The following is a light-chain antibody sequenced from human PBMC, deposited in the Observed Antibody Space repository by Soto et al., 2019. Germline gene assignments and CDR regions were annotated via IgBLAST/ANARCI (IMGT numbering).Light chain of an antibody. V-gene: IGKV3-20*01. Sequence: EIVLTQSPGTLSLSPGERATLSCRASQSVSSSYLAWYQQKPGQAPRLLISGASSRATGIPDRFSGSGSGTHFTLTISRLEPEDFAIYYCQQYGNSPITFGQGTRLEIK. CDR2: GAS. CDR1: QSVSSSY. CDR3: QQYGNSPIT. J-gene: IGKJ5*01.